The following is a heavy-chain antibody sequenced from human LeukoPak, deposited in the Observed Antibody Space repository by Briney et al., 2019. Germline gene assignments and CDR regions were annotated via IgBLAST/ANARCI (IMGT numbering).Heavy chain of an antibody. CDR2: ISSSSSYI. CDR3: AKGGGHYYDSSGPGH. J-gene: IGHJ4*02. Sequence: PGGSLRLSCAASGFTFSSYSMNWVRQAPGKGLEWVSSISSSSSYIYYADSVKGRFTISRDNAKNSLYLQMNSLRAEDTAVYYCAKGGGHYYDSSGPGHWGQGTLVTVSS. D-gene: IGHD3-22*01. V-gene: IGHV3-21*01. CDR1: GFTFSSYS.